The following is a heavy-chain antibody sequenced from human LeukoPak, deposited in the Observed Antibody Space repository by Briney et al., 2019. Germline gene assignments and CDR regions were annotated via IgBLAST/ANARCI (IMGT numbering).Heavy chain of an antibody. D-gene: IGHD3-10*01. J-gene: IGHJ6*02. V-gene: IGHV1-24*01. CDR2: FDPEDGET. Sequence: GASVKVSCKVSGYTLTELSMHWVRQAPGKGLEWMGGFDPEDGETIYAQKFQGRVTMTEDTSTDTAYMELSSLRSEDTAVYYCATALYGSGSYRLTPGCYYYGMDVWGQGTTVTVSS. CDR1: GYTLTELS. CDR3: ATALYGSGSYRLTPGCYYYGMDV.